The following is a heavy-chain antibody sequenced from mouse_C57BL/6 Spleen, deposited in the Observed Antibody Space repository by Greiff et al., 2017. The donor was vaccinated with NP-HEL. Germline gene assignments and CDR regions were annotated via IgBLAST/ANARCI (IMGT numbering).Heavy chain of an antibody. V-gene: IGHV14-2*01. D-gene: IGHD3-2*02. Sequence: VHVKQSGAELVKPGASVKLSCTASGFNIKDYYMHWVKQRTEQGLEWIGRIDPEDGETKYAPKFQGKATITADTSSHTAYLQLSILTSEDTAVYYCARQLRLRGWFAYWGQGTLVTVSA. CDR3: ARQLRLRGWFAY. J-gene: IGHJ3*01. CDR2: IDPEDGET. CDR1: GFNIKDYY.